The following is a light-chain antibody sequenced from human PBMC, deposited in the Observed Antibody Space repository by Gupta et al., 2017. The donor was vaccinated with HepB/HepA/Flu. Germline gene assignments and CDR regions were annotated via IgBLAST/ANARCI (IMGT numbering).Light chain of an antibody. J-gene: IGLJ1*01. CDR3: QSYENILSGYV. V-gene: IGLV1-40*01. Sequence: SVLTQPPSVSGAPGQRVAISCTGSSSNIGAGYDVHWYQQLPGTSPKLLTYETSNRPSGFPDRVSGSKSGSSASLAITGLHADDEADYYCQSYENILSGYVFATGTKVTVL. CDR2: ETS. CDR1: SSNIGAGYD.